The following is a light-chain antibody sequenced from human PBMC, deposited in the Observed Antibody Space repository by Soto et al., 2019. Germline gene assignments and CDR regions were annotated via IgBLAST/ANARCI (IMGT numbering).Light chain of an antibody. V-gene: IGKV3-11*01. J-gene: IGKJ5*01. Sequence: EIVLTQSPATLSLSPGERVTLSCRASQSVSNSLAWYQQKPGQPPRLLIYDVSNRATGIPARFSGSGSGTDFTVTITSRRPEDVSVSFCHQRYNWCRVTFGQGTQLEIK. CDR1: QSVSNS. CDR2: DVS. CDR3: HQRYNWCRVT.